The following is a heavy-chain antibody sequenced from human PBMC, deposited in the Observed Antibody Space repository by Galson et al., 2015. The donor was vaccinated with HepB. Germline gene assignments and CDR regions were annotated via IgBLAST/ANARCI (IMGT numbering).Heavy chain of an antibody. J-gene: IGHJ3*02. Sequence: ETLSLTCTVSGGSISSSTYDWGWIRQPPGKGLEWIGSISYSGSTNYNPSLKSRVTMSVDTSNNQFSLKLTSVTAADTAVYYCARDTGQQWLSPTPMCAFDIWGQGTMVTVSS. CDR2: ISYSGST. CDR1: GGSISSSTYD. D-gene: IGHD6-19*01. V-gene: IGHV4-39*07. CDR3: ARDTGQQWLSPTPMCAFDI.